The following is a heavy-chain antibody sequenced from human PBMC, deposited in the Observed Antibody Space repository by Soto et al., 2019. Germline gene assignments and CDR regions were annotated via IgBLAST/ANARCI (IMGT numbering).Heavy chain of an antibody. Sequence: PSQTLSLTCVISGESVSSNTASWNWIRQSPSRGLEWLGRTYFRSKWYNDYAVSVKSRIIINPDTSNNQFSLQLNSVTPEDTAVYFCAKGDNLGPKTGYAFDHWGQGIMVTVSS. D-gene: IGHD5-12*01. J-gene: IGHJ4*02. CDR1: GESVSSNTAS. CDR3: AKGDNLGPKTGYAFDH. CDR2: TYFRSKWYN. V-gene: IGHV6-1*01.